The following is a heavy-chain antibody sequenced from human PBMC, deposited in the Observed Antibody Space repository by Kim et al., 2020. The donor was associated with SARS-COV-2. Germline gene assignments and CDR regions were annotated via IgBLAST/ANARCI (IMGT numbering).Heavy chain of an antibody. CDR2: ISYEGSNK. Sequence: GGSLRLSCAASGLTFSNHGMHWVRQAPGKGLEWVALISYEGSNKYYTDSVKGRFTISRDNSENTLYLQMKSLRIEDTAVYYCAKDLTTSRWNTQYYHYGMDVWGQGTTVTVSS. CDR3: AKDLTTSRWNTQYYHYGMDV. D-gene: IGHD1-1*01. J-gene: IGHJ6*02. V-gene: IGHV3-30*18. CDR1: GLTFSNHG.